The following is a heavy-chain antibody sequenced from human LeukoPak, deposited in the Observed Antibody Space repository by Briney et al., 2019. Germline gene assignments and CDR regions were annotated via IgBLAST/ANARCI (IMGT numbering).Heavy chain of an antibody. CDR2: ISSSSSYI. CDR1: GFTFSSYS. CDR3: ARDIGNGDPFDY. D-gene: IGHD4-17*01. J-gene: IGHJ4*02. V-gene: IGHV3-21*01. Sequence: GGSLRLSCAASGFTFSSYSMNWVRQAPGKGLEWVSSISSSSSYIYYADSVKGRFTISRDNAKKSLYLQMNSLRAEDTAVYYCARDIGNGDPFDYWGRGTLVTVSS.